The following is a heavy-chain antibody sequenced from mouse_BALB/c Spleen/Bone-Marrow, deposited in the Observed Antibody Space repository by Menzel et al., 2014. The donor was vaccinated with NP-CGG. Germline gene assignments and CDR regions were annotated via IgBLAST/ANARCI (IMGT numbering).Heavy chain of an antibody. V-gene: IGHV1S127*01. CDR1: GYTFTSYW. J-gene: IGHJ2*01. CDR2: IDPSDSYT. CDR3: TIPTARACFDY. Sequence: VQVVESGAELVKPGASVKMSCKASGYTFTSYWMHWVKQRPGQVLEWIGVIDPSDSYTSYNQKFKGKATLTVDPSSSTAYMQLSSLTSEDSAVYYCTIPTARACFDYWGQGTPRTVSS. D-gene: IGHD3-2*01.